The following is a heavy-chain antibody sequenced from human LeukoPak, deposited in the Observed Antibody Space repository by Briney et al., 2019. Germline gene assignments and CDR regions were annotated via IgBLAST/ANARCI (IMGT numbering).Heavy chain of an antibody. Sequence: SETLSLTCTVSGGSISSYYWNRIRQPPGKGLEWIGNVFYSGSTDYNPSLKSRVTISLDTTKNQFSLRLSSVTAADTAVYYCARDSGSGWYLKYWGQGTLVTVSS. CDR1: GGSISSYY. V-gene: IGHV4-59*01. D-gene: IGHD6-19*01. J-gene: IGHJ4*02. CDR3: ARDSGSGWYLKY. CDR2: VFYSGST.